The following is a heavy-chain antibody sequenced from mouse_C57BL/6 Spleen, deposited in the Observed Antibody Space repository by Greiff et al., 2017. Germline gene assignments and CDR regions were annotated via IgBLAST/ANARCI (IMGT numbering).Heavy chain of an antibody. Sequence: VQLQQSGPELVKPGASVKISCKASGYTFTDYYMNWVKQSHGKSLEWIGDINPNNGGTSYNQKFKGKATLTVDKSSSTAYMELRSLTSEDSAVYYCAREGLVDYWGQGTTLTVSS. V-gene: IGHV1-26*01. CDR1: GYTFTDYY. CDR2: INPNNGGT. D-gene: IGHD3-3*01. J-gene: IGHJ2*01. CDR3: AREGLVDY.